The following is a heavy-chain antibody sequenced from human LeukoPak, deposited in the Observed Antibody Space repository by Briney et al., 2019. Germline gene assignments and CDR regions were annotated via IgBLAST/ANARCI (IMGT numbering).Heavy chain of an antibody. CDR2: IRYDGNNE. CDR1: ALSVVTSG. D-gene: IGHD3-22*01. CDR3: SKSKRACSGYYSLDY. V-gene: IGHV3-30*02. J-gene: IGHJ4*02. Sequence: GGSLRLSHAPAALSVVTSGTVSVRQAPGKGLEWVAFIRYDGNNEQYRDSVKGRFTISRDDSKNTLYLQMSIMRAEDTDVYLYSKSKRACSGYYSLDYWGQGTLVTVSS.